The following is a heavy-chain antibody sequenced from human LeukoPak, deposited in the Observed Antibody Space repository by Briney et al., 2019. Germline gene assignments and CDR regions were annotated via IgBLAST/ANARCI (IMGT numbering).Heavy chain of an antibody. CDR3: AKNKGWELPAELDS. CDR1: GFTFKNSR. D-gene: IGHD2-15*01. Sequence: GGSLRLSCAASGFTFKNSRMSWVRQAPGKGLEWVANINQDGDEKYYVDSVKGRFTISRDDAQTSVYLQLSSLRPEDTAVYYCAKNKGWELPAELDSWGQGALVIVSS. J-gene: IGHJ4*02. V-gene: IGHV3-7*01. CDR2: INQDGDEK.